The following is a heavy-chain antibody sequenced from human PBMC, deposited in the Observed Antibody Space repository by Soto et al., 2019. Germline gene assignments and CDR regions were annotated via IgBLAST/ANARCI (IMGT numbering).Heavy chain of an antibody. Sequence: ASVKVSCKASGYTFTSYAMHWVRQAPGQRLEWMGWINAGNGNTKYSQKFKGRVTITRDTSASTAYMELSSLRSEDTAVYYCARDLKVWNNWNYVNAFDIWGQGTMVTVSS. V-gene: IGHV1-3*01. CDR1: GYTFTSYA. D-gene: IGHD1-7*01. J-gene: IGHJ3*02. CDR2: INAGNGNT. CDR3: ARDLKVWNNWNYVNAFDI.